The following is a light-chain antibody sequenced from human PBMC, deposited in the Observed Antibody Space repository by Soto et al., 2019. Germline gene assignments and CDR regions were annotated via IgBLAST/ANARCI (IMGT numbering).Light chain of an antibody. Sequence: DIQMTQSPSTLSASVGDRLTITCRASQSISSWLAWYQQKPGKAPKLLIYDASSLESGVPSRFSGSGSGTDFTLTISSLQPEDFATYYCQQSYTIVWTFGQGTKVDIK. V-gene: IGKV1-5*01. J-gene: IGKJ1*01. CDR3: QQSYTIVWT. CDR1: QSISSW. CDR2: DAS.